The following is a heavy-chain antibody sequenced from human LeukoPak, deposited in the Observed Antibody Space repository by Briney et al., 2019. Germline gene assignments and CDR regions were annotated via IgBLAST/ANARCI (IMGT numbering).Heavy chain of an antibody. CDR3: ARGSGGSDY. V-gene: IGHV3-48*01. D-gene: IGHD2-15*01. CDR2: ISSSSSTI. J-gene: IGHJ4*02. Sequence: QSGGSLRLSCAASGFTFSNYNMNWVRQAPGKGLEWVSYISSSSSTIYYADSVKGRFTISRDNAKNSLYLQMNSLRAEDTAMYYCARGSGGSDYWGQGTLVTVSS. CDR1: GFTFSNYN.